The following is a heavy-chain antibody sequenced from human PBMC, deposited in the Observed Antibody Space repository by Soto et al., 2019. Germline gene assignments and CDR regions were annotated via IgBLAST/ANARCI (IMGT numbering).Heavy chain of an antibody. V-gene: IGHV3-15*07. Sequence: VGSLRLSCAASGFTFSNAWMNWVRQAPGKGLEWVGRIKSKTDGGTTDYAAPVKGRFTISRDDSKNTLYLQMNSLKNEETAVKYCTTVGLLWFGEFFDYWGQETLFTVSS. CDR3: TTVGLLWFGEFFDY. J-gene: IGHJ4*02. CDR1: GFTFSNAW. CDR2: IKSKTDGGTT. D-gene: IGHD3-10*01.